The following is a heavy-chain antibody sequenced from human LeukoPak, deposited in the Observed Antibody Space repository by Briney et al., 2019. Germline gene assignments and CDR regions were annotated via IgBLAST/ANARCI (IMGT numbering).Heavy chain of an antibody. J-gene: IGHJ5*02. Sequence: EASVKVSCKASGYTFTGYYMHWVRQAPGQGLEWMGRINPNSGGTNYAQKFQGRVTMTRDTSISTAYMELSRLRSDDTAVYYCAREVAVAGTSGWFDPWGQGTLVTVSS. CDR2: INPNSGGT. CDR1: GYTFTGYY. D-gene: IGHD6-19*01. CDR3: AREVAVAGTSGWFDP. V-gene: IGHV1-2*06.